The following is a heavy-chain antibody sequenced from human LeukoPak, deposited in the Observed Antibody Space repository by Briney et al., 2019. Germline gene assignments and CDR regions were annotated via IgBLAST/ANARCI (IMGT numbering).Heavy chain of an antibody. V-gene: IGHV3-33*01. D-gene: IGHD2-21*02. J-gene: IGHJ6*02. CDR2: IWYDGSNK. Sequence: GRSLRLSCAASGFTFSGYGMHWVRQAPGKGLEWVAVIWYDGSNKYYADSVKGRFTISRDNSKNTLYLQMNSLRAEDTAVYYCARRTRKGGDRFRMDVWGQGTTVTVSS. CDR3: ARRTRKGGDRFRMDV. CDR1: GFTFSGYG.